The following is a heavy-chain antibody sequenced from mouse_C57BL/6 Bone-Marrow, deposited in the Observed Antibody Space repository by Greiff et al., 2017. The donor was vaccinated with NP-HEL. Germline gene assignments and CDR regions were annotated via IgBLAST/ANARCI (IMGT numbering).Heavy chain of an antibody. J-gene: IGHJ4*01. CDR3: ARALLLRDYAMDY. V-gene: IGHV5-17*01. CDR2: ISSGSSTI. Sequence: EVQRVESGGGLVKPGGSLKLSCAASGFTFSDYGMHWVRQAPEKGLEWVAYISSGSSTIYYADTVKGRITISRDNAMNTLFLQMTSLRSEDTAMYYCARALLLRDYAMDYWGQVTSVTVSS. CDR1: GFTFSDYG. D-gene: IGHD1-1*01.